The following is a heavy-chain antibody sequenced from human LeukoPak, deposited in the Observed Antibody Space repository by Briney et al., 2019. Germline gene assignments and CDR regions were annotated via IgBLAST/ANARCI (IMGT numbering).Heavy chain of an antibody. CDR3: ARVQYYYDSSGYSDAFDI. V-gene: IGHV1-8*01. J-gene: IGHJ3*02. CDR1: GYTFTSYD. CDR2: MNPNSGNT. Sequence: ASVKVSCKASGYTFTSYDINWVRQATGQGLEWMGWMNPNSGNTGYAQKFQGRVTMTRSTSISTAYMELSSLRSEDTAVYYCARVQYYYDSSGYSDAFDIWGQGTMVTVSS. D-gene: IGHD3-22*01.